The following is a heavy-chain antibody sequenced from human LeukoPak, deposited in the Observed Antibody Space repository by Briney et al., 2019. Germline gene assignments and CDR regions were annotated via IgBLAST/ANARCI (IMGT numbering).Heavy chain of an antibody. CDR2: IDSDGSST. J-gene: IGHJ4*02. Sequence: GGSLRLSCAASGFTFSNYWMHWVRQAPGKGLVWVSRIDSDGSSTTYADSVKGRFTISRDNAKNTLYLQMNSLRAEDTAVYYCARELPPYFGSGSYYNWGQGTLVTVSS. CDR3: ARELPPYFGSGSYYN. D-gene: IGHD3-10*01. CDR1: GFTFSNYW. V-gene: IGHV3-74*03.